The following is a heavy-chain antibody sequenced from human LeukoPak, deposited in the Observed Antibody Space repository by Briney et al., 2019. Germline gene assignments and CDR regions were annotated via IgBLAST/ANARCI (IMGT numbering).Heavy chain of an antibody. V-gene: IGHV3-33*01. Sequence: PGGSLRLSCAASGFTFSSYGMHWVRQAPGKGLEWVAVIWYDGSNKYYADSVKGRFTISRDNSKNTLYLQMNSLRAEDTAVYYCASIRVGEAFDIWGQGTMVPVSS. CDR1: GFTFSSYG. J-gene: IGHJ3*02. D-gene: IGHD3-16*01. CDR3: ASIRVGEAFDI. CDR2: IWYDGSNK.